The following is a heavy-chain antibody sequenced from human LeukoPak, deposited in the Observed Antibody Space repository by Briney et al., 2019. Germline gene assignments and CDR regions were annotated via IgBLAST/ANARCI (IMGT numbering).Heavy chain of an antibody. D-gene: IGHD3-22*01. J-gene: IGHJ4*02. V-gene: IGHV3-23*01. CDR1: GFSLSSHA. CDR2: IRGGSDRT. Sequence: GGSLLLSCAASGFSLSSHAMSWVRQAPGKGLEWVSAIRGGSDRTHYADSVKGRFTISRDNSKNTLYLQMNGLRAEDTALYYCAKYYYDSSDYLYYFDFWGQGTLVTVSS. CDR3: AKYYYDSSDYLYYFDF.